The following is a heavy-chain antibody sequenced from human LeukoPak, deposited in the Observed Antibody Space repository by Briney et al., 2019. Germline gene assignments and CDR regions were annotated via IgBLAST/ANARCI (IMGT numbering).Heavy chain of an antibody. CDR3: ARGGGVKGYYYYMDD. CDR1: GGSISSYY. CDR2: IYYSGST. V-gene: IGHV4-59*01. Sequence: SETLSLTCTVSGGSISSYYWSWIRQPHGKGLEWIGYIYYSGSTNYNPSLKSRVTISVDTSKNQFSLKLSSVTAADTAVYYCARGGGVKGYYYYMDDWGKGTTVTVSS. J-gene: IGHJ6*03. D-gene: IGHD3-16*01.